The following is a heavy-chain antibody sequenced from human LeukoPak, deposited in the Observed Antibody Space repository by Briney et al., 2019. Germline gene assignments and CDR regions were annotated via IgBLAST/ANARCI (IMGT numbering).Heavy chain of an antibody. Sequence: GASVKVSCQASGYTSNRFGVAWVRQAPGQGLEWIGFISSDNGNTKYVDRLQGRVTMTIDRSTATAYMELRSLRADDTAVYFCANVAKGRYFFYYMDVWGKGTTVTVSS. CDR1: GYTSNRFG. CDR3: ANVAKGRYFFYYMDV. CDR2: ISSDNGNT. J-gene: IGHJ6*03. D-gene: IGHD2-15*01. V-gene: IGHV1-18*01.